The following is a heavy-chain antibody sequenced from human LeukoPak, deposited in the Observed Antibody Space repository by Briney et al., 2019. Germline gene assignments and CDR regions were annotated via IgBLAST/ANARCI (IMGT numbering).Heavy chain of an antibody. CDR1: GFTFSSYG. J-gene: IGHJ6*02. D-gene: IGHD2-2*01. Sequence: GGSLRLSCAASGFTFSSYGMHWVRQAPGKGLEWVAVIWYDGSNKYYADSVKGRFTISRDNSKNTLYLQMNSLRAEDTAVYYCARDKCEGIVVVPAAMKRCYYYYGMDVWGQGTTVTVSS. V-gene: IGHV3-33*01. CDR3: ARDKCEGIVVVPAAMKRCYYYYGMDV. CDR2: IWYDGSNK.